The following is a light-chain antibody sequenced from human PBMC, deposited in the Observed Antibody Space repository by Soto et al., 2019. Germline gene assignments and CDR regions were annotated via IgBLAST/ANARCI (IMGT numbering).Light chain of an antibody. CDR3: QSYDSSDHVV. Sequence: NFMLTQPHSVSDSPGKTVTISCTRSSGRIASNYVQWYQQRPGSAPTTVIYEDNQRPSGVPDRFSGSIDSSSNSASLTISGLQTEDEADYYCQSYDSSDHVVFGGGTKLTVL. CDR2: EDN. CDR1: SGRIASNY. J-gene: IGLJ2*01. V-gene: IGLV6-57*04.